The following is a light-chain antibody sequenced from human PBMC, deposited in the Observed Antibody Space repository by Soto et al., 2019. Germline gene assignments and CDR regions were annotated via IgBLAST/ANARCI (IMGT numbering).Light chain of an antibody. CDR3: SSYTSSRAYV. J-gene: IGLJ1*01. CDR2: EVR. V-gene: IGLV2-14*03. Sequence: QSALTQPASVSGSPGQSITISCTGTSDDVGGYNYVSWYQQHRGKAPKLMIYEVRNRPSGVSSRFSGSKSGNTASLTISGLQAEDEADYYCSSYTSSRAYVFGIGTKLTVL. CDR1: SDDVGGYNY.